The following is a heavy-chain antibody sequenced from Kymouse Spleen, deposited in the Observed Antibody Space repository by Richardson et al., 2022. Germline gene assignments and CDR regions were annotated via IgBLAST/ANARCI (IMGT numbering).Heavy chain of an antibody. V-gene: IGHV3-15*01. CDR1: GFTFSNAW. Sequence: EVQLVESGGGLVKPGGSLRLSCAASGFTFSNAWMSWVRQAPGKGLEWVGRIKSKTDGGTTDYAAPVKGRFTISRDDSKNTLYLQMNSLKTEDTAVYYCTTAVITMVRGVIRYYFDYWGQGTLVTVSS. D-gene: IGHD3-10*01. CDR2: IKSKTDGGTT. CDR3: TTAVITMVRGVIRYYFDY. J-gene: IGHJ4*02.